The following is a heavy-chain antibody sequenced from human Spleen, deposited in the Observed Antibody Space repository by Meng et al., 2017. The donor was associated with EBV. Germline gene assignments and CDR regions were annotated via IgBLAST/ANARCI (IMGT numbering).Heavy chain of an antibody. Sequence: QGLAQGPGPGLGKPSDTLSRTCSVSDFSVTRGEYYWTWIRQSPGKGLEWIGYIHYGGASNYNPSLKSRVTISLDTSKNQFSLRVNAVTAADTAVYFCARGHSSDWDYFFDSWGLGTLVTVSS. D-gene: IGHD6-19*01. CDR3: ARGHSSDWDYFFDS. V-gene: IGHV4-61*08. CDR1: DFSVTRGEYY. J-gene: IGHJ4*02. CDR2: IHYGGAS.